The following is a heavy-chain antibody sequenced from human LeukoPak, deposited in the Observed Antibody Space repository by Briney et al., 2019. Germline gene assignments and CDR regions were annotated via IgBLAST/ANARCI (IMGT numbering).Heavy chain of an antibody. D-gene: IGHD1-26*01. V-gene: IGHV3-66*01. CDR3: TTDGVGIEGATFDY. J-gene: IGHJ4*02. CDR2: IYSGGST. CDR1: GFTVSSNY. Sequence: AGGSLRLSCAASGFTVSSNYMSWVRQAPGKGLEWVSVIYSGGSTYYADSVKGRFTFSRDNSKNTLYLQMNSLKTEDTAVYYCTTDGVGIEGATFDYWGQGTLVTVSS.